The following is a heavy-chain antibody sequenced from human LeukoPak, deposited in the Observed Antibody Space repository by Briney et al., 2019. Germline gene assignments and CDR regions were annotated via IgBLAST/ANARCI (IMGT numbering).Heavy chain of an antibody. D-gene: IGHD7-27*01. Sequence: SETLSLTCVVSGYSISSGYHWGWIRQPPGEGPEWIGSVYRSGSTYYNPSLKSRVTISVDTSKNQISLKVRSVTAADTAVYYCARENWVFDYWGQGILVTVSS. J-gene: IGHJ4*02. CDR2: VYRSGST. CDR1: GYSISSGYH. CDR3: ARENWVFDY. V-gene: IGHV4-38-2*02.